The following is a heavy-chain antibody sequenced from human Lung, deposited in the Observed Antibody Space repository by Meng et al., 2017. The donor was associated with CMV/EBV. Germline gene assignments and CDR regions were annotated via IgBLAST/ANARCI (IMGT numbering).Heavy chain of an antibody. V-gene: IGHV2-5*02. J-gene: IGHJ4*02. CDR3: AHSRGHSYEYFDY. CDR2: IYWDDDK. CDR1: GFSFSTSGVS. Sequence: QITLTESGPTLVKPTQTLTLTSSFPGFSFSTSGVSVGWIRQPPGKALDWLALIYWDDDKRYSPSLKSRLTITKDTSKNQVVLTMTNVDPVDTATYYCAHSRGHSYEYFDYWGQGTLVTVSS. D-gene: IGHD5-18*01.